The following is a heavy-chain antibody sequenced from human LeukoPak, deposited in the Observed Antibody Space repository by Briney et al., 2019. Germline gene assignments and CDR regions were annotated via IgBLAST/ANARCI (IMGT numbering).Heavy chain of an antibody. CDR3: ARGAEACGDPHDAFDI. D-gene: IGHD4-17*01. CDR2: INPSGGST. J-gene: IGHJ3*02. V-gene: IGHV1-46*01. CDR1: GGTFSSYA. Sequence: ASVKVSCKASGGTFSSYAISWVRQAPGQGLEWMGIINPSGGSTSYAQKFQGRVTMTRDTSTSTVYMELSSLRSEDTAVYYCARGAEACGDPHDAFDIWGQGTMVTVSS.